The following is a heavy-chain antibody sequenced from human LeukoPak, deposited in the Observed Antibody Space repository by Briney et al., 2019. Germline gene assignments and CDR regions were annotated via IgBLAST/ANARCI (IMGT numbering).Heavy chain of an antibody. CDR1: GFTFSSYS. CDR3: AVTRWLLYYFDY. V-gene: IGHV3-21*01. CDR2: ISSSSSYI. J-gene: IGHJ4*02. D-gene: IGHD3-3*01. Sequence: GGSLRLSCAASGFTFSSYSMNWVRQAPGKGLEWVSSISSSSSYIYYADSVKGRFTISRDNAKNSLYLQMNSLRAEDTAVYYCAVTRWLLYYFDYWGQGTLVTVSS.